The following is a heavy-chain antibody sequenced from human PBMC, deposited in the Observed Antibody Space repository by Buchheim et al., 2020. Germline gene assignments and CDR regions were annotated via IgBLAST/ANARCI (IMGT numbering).Heavy chain of an antibody. V-gene: IGHV1-3*04. J-gene: IGHJ4*02. Sequence: QVQLMQSGAEVKKPGAPVKVSCTASGYTFTTYGLHWVRQAPGQRLEWMGWINTANGNTQYSEKFQSRVSITRDTSASTASMELNSLRSEDTAVYYCVRAKLKRPALFYFDYWGQGTL. CDR3: VRAKLKRPALFYFDY. CDR1: GYTFTTYG. D-gene: IGHD1-1*01. CDR2: INTANGNT.